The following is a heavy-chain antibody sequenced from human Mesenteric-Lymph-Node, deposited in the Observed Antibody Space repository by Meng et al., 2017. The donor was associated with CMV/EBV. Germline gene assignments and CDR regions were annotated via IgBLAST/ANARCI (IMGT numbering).Heavy chain of an antibody. V-gene: IGHV7-4-1*02. CDR2: INTNTGNP. CDR1: GYTFTSYA. J-gene: IGHJ4*02. D-gene: IGHD5-12*01. CDR3: ARGRHSGYDYYFDY. Sequence: SGYTFTSYAMKWVRQAPGQGLEWMGWINTNTGNPTYAQGFTGRFVFSLDTSVSTAYLQISSLKAEDTAVYYCARGRHSGYDYYFDYWGQGTLVTVSS.